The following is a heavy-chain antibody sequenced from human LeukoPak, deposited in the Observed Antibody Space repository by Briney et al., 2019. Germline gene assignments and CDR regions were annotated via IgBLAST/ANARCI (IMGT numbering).Heavy chain of an antibody. CDR2: IWYDGSNK. Sequence: GRSLRLSCAASGFTFSSYGMHWVRQAPGKGLEWVAVIWYDGSNKYYADSVKGRFTISRDNSKNTLYLQMNSLRDEDTAVYYCTRETWFIGNWGQGTLVTVSS. CDR1: GFTFSSYG. V-gene: IGHV3-33*01. J-gene: IGHJ4*02. D-gene: IGHD2-8*02. CDR3: TRETWFIGN.